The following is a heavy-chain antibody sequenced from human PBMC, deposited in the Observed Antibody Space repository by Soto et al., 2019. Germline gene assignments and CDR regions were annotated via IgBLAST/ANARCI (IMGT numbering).Heavy chain of an antibody. V-gene: IGHV5-51*01. CDR1: GYSFTSYW. CDR2: IYPGDSDT. CDR3: ARLETVRGVFPYYFDY. Sequence: GESLKISCKGSGYSFTSYWIGWVRQMPGKGLEWMGIIYPGDSDTRYSPSFQGQVTISADKSISTAYLQWSSLKASDTAMYYCARLETVRGVFPYYFDYWGQGTLVTVSS. D-gene: IGHD3-10*01. J-gene: IGHJ4*02.